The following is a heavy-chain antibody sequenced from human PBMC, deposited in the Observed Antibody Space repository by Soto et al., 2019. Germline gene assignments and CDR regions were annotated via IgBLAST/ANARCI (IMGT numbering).Heavy chain of an antibody. V-gene: IGHV4-38-2*02. Sequence: SETLSLPCTVSGYSISSGSYWAWIRPPPGKGPEFIASIYNGGTTFYNPSLKSRITISVDTSNNQFSLKLTSVTAADTAVYYCARVHVMVGAGSTFDYWGQGTLVTVSS. CDR1: GYSISSGSY. J-gene: IGHJ4*02. D-gene: IGHD3-10*01. CDR2: IYNGGTT. CDR3: ARVHVMVGAGSTFDY.